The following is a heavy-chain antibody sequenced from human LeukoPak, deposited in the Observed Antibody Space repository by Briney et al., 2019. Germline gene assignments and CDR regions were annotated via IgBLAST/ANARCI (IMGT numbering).Heavy chain of an antibody. CDR3: AENPSGDNSGCDYFDY. Sequence: GGSLRLSCAASGFTFSSYAMSWVRQAPGKGLEWVSAISGSGGTKYYADSVKGRFTISRDNSKNTLYLQMNSLRAEDTAVYYCAENPSGDNSGCDYFDYWGQGTLVTVSS. D-gene: IGHD3-22*01. CDR2: ISGSGGTK. CDR1: GFTFSSYA. J-gene: IGHJ4*02. V-gene: IGHV3-23*01.